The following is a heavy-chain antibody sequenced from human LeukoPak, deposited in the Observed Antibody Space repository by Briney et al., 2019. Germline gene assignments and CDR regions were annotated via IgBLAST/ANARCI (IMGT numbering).Heavy chain of an antibody. V-gene: IGHV3-23*01. Sequence: PGGSLRLSCSASGFTFSRFAMTWVCQLPGKGLEWVSTISGNGLQTFYADSVKGRFSVSRDNSKKIVYLQMDSLRADDSALYYCAKDANYLDSSGYFIPFDYWGQGTLVTVAS. J-gene: IGHJ4*02. CDR2: ISGNGLQT. CDR1: GFTFSRFA. D-gene: IGHD3-22*01. CDR3: AKDANYLDSSGYFIPFDY.